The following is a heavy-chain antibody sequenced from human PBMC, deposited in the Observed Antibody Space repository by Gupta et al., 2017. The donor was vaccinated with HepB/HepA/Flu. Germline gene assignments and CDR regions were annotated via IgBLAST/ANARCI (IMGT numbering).Heavy chain of an antibody. CDR3: AKGQVGNGDLLY. CDR2: ISGRADTT. D-gene: IGHD4-17*01. CDR1: GFTFGSSYA. V-gene: IGHV3-23*01. J-gene: IGHJ4*02. Sequence: EVQLLESGGGLVQPGGSLRLSCAASGFTFGSSYAMSWVRQAPGKGLEWVSAISGRADTTYYADSVKGRFTISRDDSKNTLYLQMNTLRAEDTAVYYCAKGQVGNGDLLYWGQGTLVTVSS.